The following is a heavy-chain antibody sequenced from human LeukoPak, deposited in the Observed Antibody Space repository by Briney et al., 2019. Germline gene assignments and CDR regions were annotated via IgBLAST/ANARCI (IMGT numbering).Heavy chain of an antibody. CDR1: GHSVSRNTAS. CDR2: TYYRSKCYN. CDR3: VRDPGGTLFDS. J-gene: IGHJ4*02. V-gene: IGHV6-1*01. Sequence: KGSQTLSLTHVISGHSVSRNTASWTSISQSPSRVLGRLGRTYYRSKCYNDFAESVKSLITFSANTSKNQLTLQLNSVTPDDTAVYYCVRDPGGTLFDSWGQGTLVTVSS.